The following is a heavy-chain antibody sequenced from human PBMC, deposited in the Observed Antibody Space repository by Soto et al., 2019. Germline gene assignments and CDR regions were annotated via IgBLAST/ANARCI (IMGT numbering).Heavy chain of an antibody. D-gene: IGHD1-1*01. Sequence: SETLSLTCTVSGGSISSGGYYWSWIRQHPGKGLEWIGYIYYSGSTYYNPSLKSRVTISVDTSKNQFPLKLSSVTAADTAVYYCARATTGTTHDAFDIWGQGTMVTV. CDR2: IYYSGST. J-gene: IGHJ3*02. CDR3: ARATTGTTHDAFDI. CDR1: GGSISSGGYY. V-gene: IGHV4-31*02.